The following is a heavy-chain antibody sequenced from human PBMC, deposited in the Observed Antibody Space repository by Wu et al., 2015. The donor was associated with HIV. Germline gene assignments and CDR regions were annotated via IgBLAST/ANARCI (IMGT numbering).Heavy chain of an antibody. Sequence: QVHLVQSGAEVKKPGASVKVSCKASGFTFTNYYIHWVRQAPGQGLEWMGWVNPKGGGTNYAQNFQGRVTMTRDTSISTVYMEMSRLTSDDTAVYYCARVRKGWEPSYDVFDIWGQGTIVTVSS. V-gene: IGHV1-2*02. CDR3: ARVRKGWEPSYDVFDI. CDR2: VNPKGGGT. CDR1: GFTFTNYY. D-gene: IGHD1-26*01. J-gene: IGHJ3*02.